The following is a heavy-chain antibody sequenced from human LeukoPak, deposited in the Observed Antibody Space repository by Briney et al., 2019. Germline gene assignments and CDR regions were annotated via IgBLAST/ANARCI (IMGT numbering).Heavy chain of an antibody. V-gene: IGHV2-5*02. CDR3: AHRNPQSMAYYFDY. D-gene: IGHD2/OR15-2a*01. Sequence: SGPTLVNPTQTLTLTCTFSGFSLSTSAVGVGWIRQPPGKALEWLALIYWDDDKRYSPSLKSGLTITKDTSKNQVVLAMSNMDPVDTATYYCAHRNPQSMAYYFDYWGQGTLVTVSS. J-gene: IGHJ4*02. CDR1: GFSLSTSAVG. CDR2: IYWDDDK.